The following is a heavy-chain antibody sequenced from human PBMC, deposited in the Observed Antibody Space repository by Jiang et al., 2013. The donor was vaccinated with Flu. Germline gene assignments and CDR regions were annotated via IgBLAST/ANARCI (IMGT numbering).Heavy chain of an antibody. D-gene: IGHD1-7*01. V-gene: IGHV3-30*02. CDR1: GFTFSSYG. Sequence: VQLLESGGGVVQPGGSLRLSCAASGFTFSSYGMHWVRQAPGKGLEWVAFIRYDGSNKYYADSVKGRFTISRDNSKNTLYLQMNSLRAEDTAVYYCAKKGGWNCPIIDYWGQGTLVTVSS. J-gene: IGHJ4*02. CDR2: IRYDGSNK. CDR3: AKKGGWNCPIIDY.